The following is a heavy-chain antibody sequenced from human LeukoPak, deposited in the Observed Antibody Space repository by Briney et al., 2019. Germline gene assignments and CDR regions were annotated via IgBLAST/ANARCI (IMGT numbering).Heavy chain of an antibody. CDR1: GFTFSSYS. CDR2: ISGSGSVS. V-gene: IGHV3-48*02. Sequence: GGSLRLSCAAAGFTFSSYSMNWVRQAPGKGLEWISYISGSGSVSYYEDSVKGRFTISRDNAKNSLYLQMNSLRDEDTALYYCARDGGFGFLAAFDIWGQGTMVTVSS. CDR3: ARDGGFGFLAAFDI. J-gene: IGHJ3*02. D-gene: IGHD3-10*01.